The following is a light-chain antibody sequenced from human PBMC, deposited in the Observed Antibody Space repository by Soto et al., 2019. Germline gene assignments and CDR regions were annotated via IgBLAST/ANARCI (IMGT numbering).Light chain of an antibody. Sequence: QSVLTHPPSVAGAPGQRVAISCTGSISNIGAEYDVHWYQQLPGTAPKRLIYGDNNRPSGVPDRFSGSKSGTSASLAITGLQPEDEADYYCQSYDSSLTTFVFGTGTKVTVL. CDR1: ISNIGAEYD. CDR3: QSYDSSLTTFV. J-gene: IGLJ1*01. CDR2: GDN. V-gene: IGLV1-40*01.